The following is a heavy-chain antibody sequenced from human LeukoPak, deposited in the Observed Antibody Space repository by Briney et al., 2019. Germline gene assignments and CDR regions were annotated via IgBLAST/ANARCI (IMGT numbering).Heavy chain of an antibody. CDR2: IKQDGSEK. CDR3: AREQYCSGTSCYPLGTYYFDY. Sequence: GGSLRLSCAASGFTFSSYWMSWVRQAPGKGLEWVANIKQDGSEKYYVDSVKGRFTISRDNAKNSLYLQTNSLRAEDTAVYYCAREQYCSGTSCYPLGTYYFDYWGQGTLVTVSS. J-gene: IGHJ4*02. CDR1: GFTFSSYW. D-gene: IGHD2-2*01. V-gene: IGHV3-7*01.